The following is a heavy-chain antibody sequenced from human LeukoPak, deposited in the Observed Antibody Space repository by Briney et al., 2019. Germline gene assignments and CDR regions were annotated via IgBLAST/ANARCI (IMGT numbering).Heavy chain of an antibody. CDR3: ARDPSIAVPGYYYGMDV. V-gene: IGHV3-30*03. Sequence: GGSLTLSCAASGFTFRSYGMHWVGQAPAKGLEGVAVVSYDGTNKYYGDSVKGRFTSSRDNAKNTLYLEMNSLRVGDTAKYYGARDPSIAVPGYYYGMDVWGQGTTVTVSS. CDR1: GFTFRSYG. J-gene: IGHJ6*02. CDR2: VSYDGTNK. D-gene: IGHD6-19*01.